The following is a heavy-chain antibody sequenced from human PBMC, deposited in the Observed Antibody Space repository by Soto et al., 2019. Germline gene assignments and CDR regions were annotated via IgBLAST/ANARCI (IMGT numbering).Heavy chain of an antibody. CDR1: GYSFTSYW. V-gene: IGHV5-51*01. J-gene: IGHJ6*02. Sequence: GESLKISYRGSGYSFTSYWIGWVRQMPGKGLEWMGIIYPGDSDTRYSPSFQGQVTISADKSTSTAYLQWISLKASDSAMYYCARLTAGLYYYYYYGMDVWGQGTTVTVSS. CDR3: ARLTAGLYYYYYYGMDV. CDR2: IYPGDSDT. D-gene: IGHD6-13*01.